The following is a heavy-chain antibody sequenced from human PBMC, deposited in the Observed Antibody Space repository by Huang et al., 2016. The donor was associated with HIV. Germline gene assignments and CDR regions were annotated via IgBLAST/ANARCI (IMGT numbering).Heavy chain of an antibody. D-gene: IGHD5-18*01. CDR2: ISGRGGTT. V-gene: IGHV3-23*01. Sequence: EVQLLQSGGGLVQGGGSLRLSCEASGFTFNKFGMSWVRQAPGKGLEWVAGISGRGGTTSDAESLKGRFTISRDNSKDTLFLEMSSLRAEDTGVYYCAKGASWIQQLYYFDYWGQGSLVTVSS. CDR1: GFTFNKFG. CDR3: AKGASWIQQLYYFDY. J-gene: IGHJ4*02.